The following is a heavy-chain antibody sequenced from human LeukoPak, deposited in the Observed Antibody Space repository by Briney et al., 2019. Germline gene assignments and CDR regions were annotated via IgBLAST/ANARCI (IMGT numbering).Heavy chain of an antibody. Sequence: GRSLRLSCAASGFTFSSYGMHWVRQAPGKGLEWVAVISYDGSNKNYADSVKGRFTISRDNSKNTLYLQMNSLRAEDTAVYYCAKERRRGYGFDYWGQGTLVTVSS. V-gene: IGHV3-30*18. CDR2: ISYDGSNK. D-gene: IGHD2-15*01. CDR3: AKERRRGYGFDY. CDR1: GFTFSSYG. J-gene: IGHJ4*02.